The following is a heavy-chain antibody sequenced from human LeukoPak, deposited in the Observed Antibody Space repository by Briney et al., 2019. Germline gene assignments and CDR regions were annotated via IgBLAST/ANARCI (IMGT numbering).Heavy chain of an antibody. Sequence: GGSLRLSCTASGFTFSSYTMNWVRQAPGKGLEWVSAIHNSGGTTSYADSVKGRFTISRDNSKNTLFLQMNSLRAEDTAVYYCAKDNAFGGEDWWGQGTLVTVSS. CDR3: AKDNAFGGEDW. CDR1: GFTFSSYT. J-gene: IGHJ4*02. D-gene: IGHD3-16*01. V-gene: IGHV3-23*01. CDR2: IHNSGGTT.